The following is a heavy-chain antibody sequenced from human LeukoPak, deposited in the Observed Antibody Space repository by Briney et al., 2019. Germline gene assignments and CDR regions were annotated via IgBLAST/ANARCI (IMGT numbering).Heavy chain of an antibody. CDR3: ARGSGGDYSYYYYYYGMDV. CDR2: IYYSGST. J-gene: IGHJ6*02. V-gene: IGHV4-39*07. Sequence: PSETLSLTCNVSGGSISSSSYYWDWIRQPPGKGLEWIGSIYYSGSTYYNPSLKSRVIISVDTSKNQFSLKLSSVTAADTAVYYCARGSGGDYSYYYYYYGMDVWGQGTTVTVSS. D-gene: IGHD4-17*01. CDR1: GGSISSSSYY.